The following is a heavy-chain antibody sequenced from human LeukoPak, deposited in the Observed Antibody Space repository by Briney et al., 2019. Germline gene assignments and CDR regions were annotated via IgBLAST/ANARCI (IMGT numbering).Heavy chain of an antibody. CDR1: GFTFSSYA. D-gene: IGHD6-13*01. V-gene: IGHV3-30-3*01. CDR2: ISYDGSNK. Sequence: GGSLRLSCAASGFTFSSYAMHWVRQAPGKGLEWVAVISYDGSNKYYADSVKGRFTISRDNSKNTLYLQMNSLRAEDTAAYYCARGIAPPTAYYYYGMDVWGQGTTVTVSS. J-gene: IGHJ6*02. CDR3: ARGIAPPTAYYYYGMDV.